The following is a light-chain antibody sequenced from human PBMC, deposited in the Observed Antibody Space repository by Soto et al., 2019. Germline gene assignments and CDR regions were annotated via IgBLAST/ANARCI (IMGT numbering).Light chain of an antibody. CDR2: GAS. Sequence: EIVMTQSPATLSVSPWERATLSFRASHSVSINLAWYQQKPGQAPRLLIYGASTRATGIPARFSGGGSGTEFTLTISSLQSEDFAVYYCQQYNIWWTFGQGTKVDIK. J-gene: IGKJ1*01. CDR1: HSVSIN. V-gene: IGKV3-15*01. CDR3: QQYNIWWT.